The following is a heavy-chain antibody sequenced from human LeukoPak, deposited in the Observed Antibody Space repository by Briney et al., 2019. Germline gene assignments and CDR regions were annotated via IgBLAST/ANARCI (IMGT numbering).Heavy chain of an antibody. D-gene: IGHD5-24*01. CDR3: ARDQRPRRDGYNSGYYYYMDV. V-gene: IGHV3-21*04. J-gene: IGHJ6*03. CDR1: GFTFSSYS. Sequence: GGSLRLSCAASGFTFSSYSMNWVRQAPGRGLEWVSSISSSSSYIYYADSVKGRFTISRDNAKNSLYLQMNSLRAEDTAVYYCARDQRPRRDGYNSGYYYYMDVWGKGTTVTISS. CDR2: ISSSSSYI.